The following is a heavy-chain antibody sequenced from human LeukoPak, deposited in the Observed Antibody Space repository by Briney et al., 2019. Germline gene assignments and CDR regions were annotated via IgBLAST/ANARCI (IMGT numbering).Heavy chain of an antibody. J-gene: IGHJ4*02. CDR1: GGTFSSYA. CDR3: ARGYSSGWYEGHFDY. V-gene: IGHV1-69*06. D-gene: IGHD6-19*01. CDR2: IIPIFGTA. Sequence: GASVKVSCKASGGTFSSYAISWVRQAPGQGLEWMGGIIPIFGTANYAQKFQGRVTITADKSTSTAYMELSSLRSEDTAVYYCARGYSSGWYEGHFDYRGQGTLVTVSS.